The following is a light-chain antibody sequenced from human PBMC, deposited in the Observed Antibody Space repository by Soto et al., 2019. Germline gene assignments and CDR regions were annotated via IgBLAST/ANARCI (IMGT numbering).Light chain of an antibody. V-gene: IGKV1-27*01. CDR1: QDINSY. J-gene: IGKJ3*01. CDR3: HKYISATFT. CDR2: GAS. Sequence: DIQMTQSPSSLSASVGDRVTITCRASQDINSYLAWYQQKPGKDPKLLIYGASTLQSGVPPRFSSSGSGTDLTLTISSRQPADVATYYSHKYISATFTFVPGTKVDIK.